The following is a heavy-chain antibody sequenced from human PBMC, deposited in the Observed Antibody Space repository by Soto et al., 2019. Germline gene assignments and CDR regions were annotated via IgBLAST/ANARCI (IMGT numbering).Heavy chain of an antibody. J-gene: IGHJ4*02. D-gene: IGHD6-13*01. CDR1: GFTFSSYA. V-gene: IGHV3-64D*06. Sequence: AGGSPRLSCSASGFTFSSYAMHWVRQAPGKGLEYVSAISSDGGSTYYADSVKGRFTISRDNSKNTLYLQMSSLRAEDTAVYYCVKDRRRAAAGYLDYWGQGTLGTVSS. CDR2: ISSDGGST. CDR3: VKDRRRAAAGYLDY.